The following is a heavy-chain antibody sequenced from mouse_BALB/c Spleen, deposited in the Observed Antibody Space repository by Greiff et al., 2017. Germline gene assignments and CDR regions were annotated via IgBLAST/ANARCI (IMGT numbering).Heavy chain of an antibody. CDR1: GFTFSDYY. CDR2: ISDGGSYT. D-gene: IGHD2-3*01. CDR3: ARGYDGYPYYAMDY. V-gene: IGHV5-4*02. J-gene: IGHJ4*01. Sequence: EVMLVESGGGLVKPGGSLKLSCAASGFTFSDYYMYWVRQTPEKRLEWVATISDGGSYTYYPDSVKGRFTISRDNAKNNLYLQMSSLKSEDTAMYYCARGYDGYPYYAMDYWGQGTSVTVSS.